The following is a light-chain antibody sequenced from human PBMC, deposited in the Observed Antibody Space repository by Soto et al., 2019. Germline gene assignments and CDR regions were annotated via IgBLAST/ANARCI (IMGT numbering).Light chain of an antibody. J-gene: IGLJ1*01. CDR1: SSDVGGYNY. V-gene: IGLV2-14*01. CDR3: SSYTSSSSYV. CDR2: DVS. Sequence: QSVLTQPASVSGSPGQSITISCTGTSSDVGGYNYVSWYQQHPGKAPKLMIYDVSNRPSGVSNRFSGSKSGNTASLTISGLQAEDEADYYCSSYTSSSSYVLGTRTKVTVL.